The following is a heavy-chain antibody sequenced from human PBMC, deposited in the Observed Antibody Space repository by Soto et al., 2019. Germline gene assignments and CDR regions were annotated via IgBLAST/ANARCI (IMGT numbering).Heavy chain of an antibody. CDR3: ARAYYYDSSRVGSDY. J-gene: IGHJ4*02. CDR1: GFTFSSYA. V-gene: IGHV3-30-3*01. Sequence: QVQLVESGGGVVQPGRSLRLSCAASGFTFSSYAMHWVRQAPGKGLEWVAVISYDGSNKYYADSVKGRFTISRDNSKNTLYLQMNSLRAEDTAVYYCARAYYYDSSRVGSDYWGQGTLVTVSS. D-gene: IGHD3-22*01. CDR2: ISYDGSNK.